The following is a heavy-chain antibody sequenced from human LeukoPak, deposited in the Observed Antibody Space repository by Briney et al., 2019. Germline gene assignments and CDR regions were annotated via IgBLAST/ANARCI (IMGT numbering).Heavy chain of an antibody. CDR2: IIPLLAIA. CDR1: GGTFNNSP. V-gene: IGHV1-69*04. CDR3: ATENGHVTMVTNFAY. D-gene: IGHD4-17*01. J-gene: IGHJ4*02. Sequence: SVKVSCKASGGTFNNSPITWVRQAPGQGLEWVGRIIPLLAIANYAPKFQGRVTITADKSTTTAYMEVNSLRSEDTAVYYCATENGHVTMVTNFAYWGQGTLVTVFS.